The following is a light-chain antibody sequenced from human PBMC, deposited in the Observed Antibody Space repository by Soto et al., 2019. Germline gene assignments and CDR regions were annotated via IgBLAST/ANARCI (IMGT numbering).Light chain of an antibody. CDR2: DTF. CDR1: QSVSNR. CDR3: QQRSTWPT. V-gene: IGKV3-11*01. Sequence: EIVLTQSPATLSLSPGERAPLSCRASQSVSNRLAWYQQKPGQAPRLLVYDTFNRATGIPTRFSGSVSGPDFSLTISGLEPEDSAVYYCQQRSTWPTFGQGTKVDIK. J-gene: IGKJ1*01.